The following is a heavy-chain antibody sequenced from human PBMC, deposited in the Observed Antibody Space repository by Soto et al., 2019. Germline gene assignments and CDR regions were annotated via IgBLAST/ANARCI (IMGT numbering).Heavy chain of an antibody. Sequence: PGGSLRLSCAASGFTFSSYWMHWVRQAPGKGLVWVSRISSDGSSTSYADSVKGRFTISRDNAKNTLYLQMNSLRAEDTAVYYCAKSISSSSWYNWFDPWGQGTLVTVSS. CDR3: AKSISSSSWYNWFDP. CDR2: ISSDGSST. D-gene: IGHD6-13*01. CDR1: GFTFSSYW. V-gene: IGHV3-74*01. J-gene: IGHJ5*02.